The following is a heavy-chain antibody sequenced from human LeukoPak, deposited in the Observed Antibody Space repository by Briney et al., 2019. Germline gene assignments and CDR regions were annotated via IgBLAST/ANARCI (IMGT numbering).Heavy chain of an antibody. CDR2: TWRG. CDR3: ARHGVLGLLSDFDY. Sequence: SETLSLTCTASGGSLTDGDYYWGWVRQPPGTGLHWLATTWRGASLNSRVTISLDTSQNQFSLKLSSVTAADTAVYYCARHGVLGLLSDFDYWGQGTLVTVSS. V-gene: IGHV4-30-4*08. D-gene: IGHD3-10*01. CDR1: GGSLTDGDYY. J-gene: IGHJ4*02.